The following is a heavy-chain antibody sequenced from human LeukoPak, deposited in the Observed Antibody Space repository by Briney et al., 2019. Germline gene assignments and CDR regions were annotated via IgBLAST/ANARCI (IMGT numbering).Heavy chain of an antibody. CDR3: ARDAGLNYYDSSGDAFDI. D-gene: IGHD3-22*01. CDR2: ISYNGSNK. Sequence: PGGSLRLSCATSGFTFSTSGMHWVRQAPDKGLEWVAFISYNGSNKYYADSVKGRFTISRDNSKNTLYLQMNSLRPEDTSVYYCARDAGLNYYDSSGDAFDIWGQGTMVTVSS. CDR1: GFTFSTSG. V-gene: IGHV3-30*19. J-gene: IGHJ3*02.